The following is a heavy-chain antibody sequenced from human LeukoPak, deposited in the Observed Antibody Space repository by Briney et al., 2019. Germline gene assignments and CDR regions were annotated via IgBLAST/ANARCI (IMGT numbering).Heavy chain of an antibody. Sequence: QTGGSLRLSCAASGFTFNTYTMNWVRQAPGKGLEWVSYISGSSGIIDYADSVRGRFTISRDNAKNSLYLQMNSLRAEDTAVYYCARDRHYDFWSGYYSSYYYYGMDVWGQGTTVTVSS. CDR3: ARDRHYDFWSGYYSSYYYYGMDV. CDR2: ISGSSGII. J-gene: IGHJ6*02. V-gene: IGHV3-48*01. CDR1: GFTFNTYT. D-gene: IGHD3-3*01.